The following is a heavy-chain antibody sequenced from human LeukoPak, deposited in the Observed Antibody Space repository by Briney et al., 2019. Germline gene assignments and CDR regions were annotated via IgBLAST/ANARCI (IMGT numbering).Heavy chain of an antibody. CDR3: ARDAHYGFWSGYNY. D-gene: IGHD3-3*01. CDR2: INPNSGGT. Sequence: ASVKVSCKASGGTFSSYAISWVRQAPGQGLEWMGWINPNSGGTNYAQKFQGRVTMTRDTSISTAYMELSRLRSDDTAVYYCARDAHYGFWSGYNYWGQGTLVTVSS. J-gene: IGHJ4*02. V-gene: IGHV1-2*02. CDR1: GGTFSSYA.